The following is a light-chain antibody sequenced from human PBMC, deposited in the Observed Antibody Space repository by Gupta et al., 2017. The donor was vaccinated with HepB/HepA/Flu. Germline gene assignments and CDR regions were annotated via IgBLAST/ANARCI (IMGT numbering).Light chain of an antibody. CDR1: QSISSS. CDR3: QQNDRTPKT. Sequence: DIQMTQSPSSLSAPVGDRVTITCRASQSISSSLNWYQQRPGKAPKLLIYDATTLQSGVPSRFSGSGSGTDFSLSIVSLQPEDFVTYYCQQNDRTPKTFGQGTRVEVK. J-gene: IGKJ1*01. V-gene: IGKV1-39*01. CDR2: DAT.